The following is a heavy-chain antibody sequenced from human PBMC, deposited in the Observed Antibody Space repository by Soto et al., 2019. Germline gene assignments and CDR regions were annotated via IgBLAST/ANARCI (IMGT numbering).Heavy chain of an antibody. D-gene: IGHD2-21*01. Sequence: GGSLRLSCAASGFIFSISEMTWVRQTPGKGLEWISFISNTGNTIYYADSVKGRFTISRDNARNSLYLHMNSLKAADTAVYYCARLSGDHSAFFSYGMDAWGQGTTVTVS. CDR1: GFIFSISE. CDR3: ARLSGDHSAFFSYGMDA. CDR2: ISNTGNTI. V-gene: IGHV3-48*03. J-gene: IGHJ6*02.